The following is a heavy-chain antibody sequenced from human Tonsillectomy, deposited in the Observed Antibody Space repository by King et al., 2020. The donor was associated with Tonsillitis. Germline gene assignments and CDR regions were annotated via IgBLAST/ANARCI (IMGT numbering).Heavy chain of an antibody. V-gene: IGHV3-48*04. CDR1: GFTFSSYS. J-gene: IGHJ4*02. D-gene: IGHD5-12*01. CDR3: ARVVGRYSGYDYPY. Sequence: EVQLVESGGGLVQPGGSLRLSCAASGFTFSSYSMNWVRQAPGKGLEWVSYITSSSSTIYYADSVRGRFTISRDNAKNSLYLQMNSLRAEDTAVYYCARVVGRYSGYDYPYWGQGTLVTVSS. CDR2: ITSSSSTI.